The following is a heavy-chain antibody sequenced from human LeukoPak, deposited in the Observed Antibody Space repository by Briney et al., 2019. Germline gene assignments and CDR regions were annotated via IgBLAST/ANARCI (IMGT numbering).Heavy chain of an antibody. V-gene: IGHV4-4*07. CDR2: IYTSGST. Sequence: SETLSLTCTVSGGSISSYYWSWIRQPAGKGLEWIGRIYTSGSTNYNPSLKSRVTMSVDTSKNQFSLKLSSVTAADTAVYYCAREAPRGWELLPGFGWFDPWGQGTLVTVSS. CDR1: GGSISSYY. D-gene: IGHD1-26*01. J-gene: IGHJ5*02. CDR3: AREAPRGWELLPGFGWFDP.